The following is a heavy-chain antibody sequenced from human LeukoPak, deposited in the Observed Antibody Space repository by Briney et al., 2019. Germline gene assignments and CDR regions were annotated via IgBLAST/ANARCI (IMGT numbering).Heavy chain of an antibody. D-gene: IGHD6-6*01. CDR1: GGTFSSYT. J-gene: IGHJ6*03. CDR3: ARGIIAAPYYYYMDV. Sequence: SVKVSCKASGGTFSSYTISWVRQAPGQGLEWMGGIIPIFGTANYAQKFQGRVTITADESTSTAYMELSSLRSEDTAVYYCARGIIAAPYYYYMDVWGKGTTVTVSS. CDR2: IIPIFGTA. V-gene: IGHV1-69*13.